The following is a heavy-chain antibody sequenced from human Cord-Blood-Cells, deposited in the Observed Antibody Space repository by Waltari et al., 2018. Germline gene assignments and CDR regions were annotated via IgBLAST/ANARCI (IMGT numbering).Heavy chain of an antibody. CDR3: ASYYCSSTSCYCDY. D-gene: IGHD2-2*01. CDR1: GGSFSGYY. CDR2: INHSGST. Sequence: QVPLQQRGAGVLKLSETSPLTCAVYGGSFSGYYWSWIRQPPGKGLEWIGEINHSGSTNYNPSLKSRVTISEDTSKNQFSLKLSSVTAADTAVYCCASYYCSSTSCYCDYWGQGTLVTVSS. V-gene: IGHV4-34*01. J-gene: IGHJ4*02.